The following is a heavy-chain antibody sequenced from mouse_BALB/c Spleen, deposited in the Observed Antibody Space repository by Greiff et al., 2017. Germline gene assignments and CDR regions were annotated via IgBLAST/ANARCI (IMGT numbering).Heavy chain of an antibody. J-gene: IGHJ1*01. CDR2: ISSGGSYT. V-gene: IGHV5-6*01. CDR1: GFTFSSYG. Sequence: EVQRVESGGDLVKPGGSLKLSCAASGFTFSSYGMSWVRQTPDKRLEWVATISSGGSYTYYPDSVKGRFTISRDNAKNTLYLQMSSLKSEDTAMYYCARHAYYYGSSHWYFDVWGAGTTVTVSS. CDR3: ARHAYYYGSSHWYFDV. D-gene: IGHD1-1*01.